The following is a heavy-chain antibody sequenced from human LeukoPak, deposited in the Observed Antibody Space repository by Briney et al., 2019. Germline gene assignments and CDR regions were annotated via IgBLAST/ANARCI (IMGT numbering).Heavy chain of an antibody. CDR2: ISSSGSTI. CDR1: GFTFSDYY. CDR3: ARVRTSVAGMWFDP. V-gene: IGHV3-11*01. D-gene: IGHD6-19*01. J-gene: IGHJ5*02. Sequence: PGGSLRLSCAASGFTFSDYYMSWIRQAPGKGLEWVSYISSSGSTIYYADSVKGRFTISRDNAKNSLYLQMNSLRAEDTAVYYCARVRTSVAGMWFDPWGQGTLVTVSS.